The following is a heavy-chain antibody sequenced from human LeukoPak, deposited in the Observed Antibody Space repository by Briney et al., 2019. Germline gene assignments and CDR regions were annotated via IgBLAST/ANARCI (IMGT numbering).Heavy chain of an antibody. V-gene: IGHV4-59*01. CDR3: AREGSGSYYNWFDP. CDR1: GGSISSYY. Sequence: PSETLSLTCTVSGGSISSYYWSWIRQPPGKGLEWIGYIYYSGSTNYNPSLKNRVTISVDTSKNQFSLKLSSVTAADTAVYYCAREGSGSYYNWFDPWGQGTLVTVSS. D-gene: IGHD3-10*01. CDR2: IYYSGST. J-gene: IGHJ5*02.